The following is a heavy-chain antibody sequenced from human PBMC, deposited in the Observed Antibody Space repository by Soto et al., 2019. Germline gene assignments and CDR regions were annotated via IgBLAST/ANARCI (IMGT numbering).Heavy chain of an antibody. CDR2: IIPIFGTA. D-gene: IGHD1-1*01. J-gene: IGHJ6*02. CDR1: GGTFSSYA. V-gene: IGHV1-69*01. Sequence: QVQLVQSGAEVKKPGSSVKVSCKASGGTFSSYAISGVRQAPGQGLEWMGGIIPIFGTANYAQKFQGRVTITADESTSTAYMELSSLRSEDTAVYYCARVSPRDGYNSDYYYYYGMDVWGQGATVTVSS. CDR3: ARVSPRDGYNSDYYYYYGMDV.